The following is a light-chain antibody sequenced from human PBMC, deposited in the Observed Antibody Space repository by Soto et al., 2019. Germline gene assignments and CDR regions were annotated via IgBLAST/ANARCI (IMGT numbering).Light chain of an antibody. CDR3: GTWDSGLTAGV. J-gene: IGLJ2*01. CDR2: DND. CDR1: ASNVGTHF. V-gene: IGLV1-51*01. Sequence: QSGLTQPPSVSAAPGQRVTISCPGSASNVGTHFVSWYQHLPGAAPKLLIYDNDERPSEIPDRFSGSKSDTSATLTITGLQTGDEADYYCGTWDSGLTAGVFGGGTKVTVL.